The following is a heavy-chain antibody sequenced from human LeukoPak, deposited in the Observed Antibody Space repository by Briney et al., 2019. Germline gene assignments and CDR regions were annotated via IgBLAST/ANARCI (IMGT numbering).Heavy chain of an antibody. CDR3: TRQSGTVTPIDY. CDR1: SGSLSGYS. Sequence: SETLSLTCAVSSGSLSGYSWGWIRQPPGKGLEWVGEISHSGITNYNASLKGRVTISLKKSEIQFSLMLSSVTAPDTAVYYCTRQSGTVTPIDYWGQGTLVTVSS. CDR2: ISHSGIT. D-gene: IGHD4-17*01. J-gene: IGHJ4*02. V-gene: IGHV4-34*01.